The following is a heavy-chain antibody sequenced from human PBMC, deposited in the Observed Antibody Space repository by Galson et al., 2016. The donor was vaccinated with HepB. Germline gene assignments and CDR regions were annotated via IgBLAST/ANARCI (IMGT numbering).Heavy chain of an antibody. V-gene: IGHV3-7*03. D-gene: IGHD3-10*01. Sequence: ADSVKGRFTISRDNTKNLVYLQTNGLRAEDTAVYYCARDRGVRGVIRHPYGMDVWGQGTTVTVS. CDR3: ARDRGVRGVIRHPYGMDV. J-gene: IGHJ6*02.